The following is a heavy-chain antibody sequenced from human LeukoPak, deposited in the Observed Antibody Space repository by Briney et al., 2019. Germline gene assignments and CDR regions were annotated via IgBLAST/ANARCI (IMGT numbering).Heavy chain of an antibody. CDR2: IYYSGST. D-gene: IGHD2-21*02. Sequence: PSETLSLTCTVSGGSISSYYWNWIRQPPGKGLEWIGYIYYSGSTNYNPSLKSRVTISVDTSKNQFSLKLNSVTAADTAIYYCGREKSVTASPYYFDYWGQGILVTVSS. CDR3: GREKSVTASPYYFDY. V-gene: IGHV4-59*12. J-gene: IGHJ4*02. CDR1: GGSISSYY.